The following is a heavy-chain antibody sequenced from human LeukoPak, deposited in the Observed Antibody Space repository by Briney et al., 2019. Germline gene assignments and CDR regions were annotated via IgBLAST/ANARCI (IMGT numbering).Heavy chain of an antibody. J-gene: IGHJ5*02. CDR3: AKLSTAVAGQDR. D-gene: IGHD6-19*01. CDR2: IKKDGSEK. CDR1: GFTFSNYW. Sequence: GSLRLSCAASGFTFSNYWMSWVRQTPGKGLEWVANIKKDGSEKYYVDSVKGRFTISRDNAKNSVYLQMNSPRAEDTAVYYCAKLSTAVAGQDRWGQGTLVTVSS. V-gene: IGHV3-7*01.